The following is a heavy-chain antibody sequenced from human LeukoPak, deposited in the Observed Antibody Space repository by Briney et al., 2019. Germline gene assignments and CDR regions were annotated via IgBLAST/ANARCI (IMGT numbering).Heavy chain of an antibody. D-gene: IGHD1-26*01. J-gene: IGHJ4*02. Sequence: GGSLRLSCAVSGFTFTNYAKTWVRQAPAKGLEWVSSISGSGGSTYYADSVKGRFTISRDTSKNMLFLEMNSLRAEDTAVYYCAKAGVGGTKYFFDFWGQGTLVTVSS. CDR2: ISGSGGST. CDR3: AKAGVGGTKYFFDF. CDR1: GFTFTNYA. V-gene: IGHV3-23*01.